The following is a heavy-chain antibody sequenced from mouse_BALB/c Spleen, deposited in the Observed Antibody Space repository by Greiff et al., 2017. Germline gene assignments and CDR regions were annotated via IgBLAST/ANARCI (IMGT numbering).Heavy chain of an antibody. Sequence: EVKLMESGPGLVKPSQSLSLTCTVTGYSITSDYAWNWIRQFPGNKLEWMGYISYSGSTSYNPSLKSRISITRDTSKNQFFLQLNSVTTEDTATYYCARQITTAAYYFDYWGQGTTLTVSS. CDR3: ARQITTAAYYFDY. D-gene: IGHD1-2*01. J-gene: IGHJ2*01. CDR1: GYSITSDYA. V-gene: IGHV3-2*02. CDR2: ISYSGST.